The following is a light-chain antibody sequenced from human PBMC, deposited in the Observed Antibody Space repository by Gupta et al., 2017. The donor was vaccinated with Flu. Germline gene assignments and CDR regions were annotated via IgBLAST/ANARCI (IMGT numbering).Light chain of an antibody. J-gene: IGKJ2*01. CDR1: QSVNIF. CDR2: GAS. CDR3: QHTNSPPFT. Sequence: DIQMPQSPSSLSASVGDRVTITCRASQSVNIFINWYQQKPGKAHNLLIYGASSLHTVVPSRCSSSSSKTVSTPTIARLQPDDFATYSRQHTNSPPFTFGQGTKVDIK. V-gene: IGKV1-39*01.